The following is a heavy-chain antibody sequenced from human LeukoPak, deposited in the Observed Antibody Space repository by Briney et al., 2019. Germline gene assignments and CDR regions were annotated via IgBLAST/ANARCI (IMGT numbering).Heavy chain of an antibody. D-gene: IGHD6-19*01. CDR3: ARDPGYSSGRGFDY. V-gene: IGHV3-21*01. CDR1: GFTFSSCS. CDR2: ISSSSSYI. Sequence: GGSLRLSCAASGFTFSSCSMNWVSQAPGKGREWVSSISSSSSYIYYADSVKGRFTISRDNAKNPLYLQMNSLRAEDTAVYYCARDPGYSSGRGFDYWGQGTLVTVSS. J-gene: IGHJ4*02.